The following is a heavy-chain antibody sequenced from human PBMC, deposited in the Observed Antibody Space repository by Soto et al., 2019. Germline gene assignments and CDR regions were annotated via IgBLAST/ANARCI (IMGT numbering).Heavy chain of an antibody. CDR1: GGSISSGGYY. CDR2: IYYSGST. Sequence: PSETLSLTCTVSGGSISSGGYYWSWIRQHPGKGLEWIGYIYYSGSTYYNPSLKSRVTISVDTSKNQFSLKLSSVTAADTAVYYCARDYGGNSRGGNYYYYGMDVWGQGTTVTSP. CDR3: ARDYGGNSRGGNYYYYGMDV. D-gene: IGHD4-17*01. J-gene: IGHJ6*02. V-gene: IGHV4-31*03.